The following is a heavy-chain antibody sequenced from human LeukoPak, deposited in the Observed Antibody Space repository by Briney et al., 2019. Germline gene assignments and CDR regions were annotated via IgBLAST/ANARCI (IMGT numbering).Heavy chain of an antibody. CDR2: IIPIFGTA. CDR1: GGTFSSYA. Sequence: SVKVSCKASGGTFSSYAISWVRQAPGQGLEWMGGIIPIFGTANYAQKFQGRVTITADESTSTAYMELSSLRSEDTAVYYCARADRRADGMDVWGQGTTVTVSS. CDR3: ARADRRADGMDV. J-gene: IGHJ6*02. V-gene: IGHV1-69*01.